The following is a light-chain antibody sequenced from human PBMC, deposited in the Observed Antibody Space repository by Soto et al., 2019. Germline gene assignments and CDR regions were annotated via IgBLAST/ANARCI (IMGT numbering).Light chain of an antibody. CDR1: QSISSS. Sequence: EIVLTQSPATLSVSPGERATLSCRASQSISSSLAWYQQQPGQAPRLLIYHASTRAAGIPARFSGSGSGTEFILTISSLQSEDVVVDYCQQYYNWPPGTFGQGTKVEIK. J-gene: IGKJ1*01. CDR3: QQYYNWPPGT. CDR2: HAS. V-gene: IGKV3-15*01.